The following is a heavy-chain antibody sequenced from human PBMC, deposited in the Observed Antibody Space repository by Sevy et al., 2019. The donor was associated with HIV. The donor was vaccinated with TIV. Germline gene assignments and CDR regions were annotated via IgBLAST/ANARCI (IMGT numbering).Heavy chain of an antibody. D-gene: IGHD6-19*01. CDR3: VSLFLSYRSGWSYFDY. V-gene: IGHV3-66*02. CDR2: IFSSGST. J-gene: IGHJ4*02. CDR1: GFTVNDKY. Sequence: GGSLRLSCAISGFTVNDKYIIWVRQAPGEGLEWVSVIFSSGSTYYADAAKGRFTISRDNSKNTVDLQMNSVRADDTAVDYCVSLFLSYRSGWSYFDYWGQGTLVTVSS.